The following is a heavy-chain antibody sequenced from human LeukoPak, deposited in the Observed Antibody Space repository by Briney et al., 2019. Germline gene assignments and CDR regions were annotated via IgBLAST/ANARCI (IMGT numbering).Heavy chain of an antibody. CDR1: GYTFTSYD. Sequence: ASVKVSCKASGYTFTSYDINWVRQATGQGLEWMGWMNPNSGNTGYAQKFQGRVTITRNTSISTAYVELSSLRSEDTAVYYCAREGDSSGSFDYWGQGTLVTVSS. D-gene: IGHD3-22*01. CDR3: AREGDSSGSFDY. V-gene: IGHV1-8*03. CDR2: MNPNSGNT. J-gene: IGHJ4*02.